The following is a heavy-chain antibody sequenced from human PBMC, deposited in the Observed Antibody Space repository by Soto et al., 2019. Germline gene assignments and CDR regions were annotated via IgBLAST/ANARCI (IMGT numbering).Heavy chain of an antibody. CDR1: GGTFSSYA. CDR2: IIPIFGTA. CDR3: AIYKCCGDCYPYYYYYGMDV. J-gene: IGHJ6*02. V-gene: IGHV1-69*13. Sequence: GASVKVSCKASGGTFSSYAISWVRQAPGQGLEWMGGIIPIFGTADYAQKFQGRVTITADESTSTAYMELSSLRSEDTAVYYCAIYKCCGDCYPYYYYYGMDVWGQGTTVTVSS. D-gene: IGHD2-21*02.